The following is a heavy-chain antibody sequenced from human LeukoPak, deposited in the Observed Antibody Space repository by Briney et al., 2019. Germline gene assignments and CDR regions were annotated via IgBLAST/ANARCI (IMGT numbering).Heavy chain of an antibody. V-gene: IGHV4-59*11. Sequence: SETLSLTCAVSGASITSHYWTWIRQSPGTGLEWIGYISHIGRTNYNPSLKSRVTISIDTSKNQFSLKLRSVTAADTAVYYCARDLVTVTKGYDIWGQGTMVSVSS. D-gene: IGHD4-17*01. CDR3: ARDLVTVTKGYDI. CDR1: GASITSHY. CDR2: ISHIGRT. J-gene: IGHJ3*02.